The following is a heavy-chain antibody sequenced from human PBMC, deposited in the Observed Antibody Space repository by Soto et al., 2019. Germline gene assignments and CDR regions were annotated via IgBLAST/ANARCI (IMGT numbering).Heavy chain of an antibody. CDR3: ASGGSTVTREFDY. D-gene: IGHD4-17*01. V-gene: IGHV1-2*04. CDR1: GYTFTGFY. CDR2: INPKSGDT. J-gene: IGHJ4*02. Sequence: EASVKVSCKALGYTFTGFYMHWVRQAPGQGLEWMGWINPKSGDTEYAQKFQGWVTMTRDTSISTAYMELSRLKSDDTAVYYCASGGSTVTREFDYWGQGTLVHRLL.